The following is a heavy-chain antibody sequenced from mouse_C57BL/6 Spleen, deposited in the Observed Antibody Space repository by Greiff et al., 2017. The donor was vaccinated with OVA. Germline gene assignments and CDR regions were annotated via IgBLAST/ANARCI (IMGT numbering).Heavy chain of an antibody. CDR1: GFTFSSYG. D-gene: IGHD2-4*01. Sequence: EVKLVESGGDLVKPGGSLKLSCAASGFTFSSYGMSWVRQTPDKRLEWVATISSGGSYTYYPDSVKGRFTISRDNAKNTLYLQMSSLKSEDTAMYYCARVYDYDEAMDYWGQGTSVTVSS. CDR2: ISSGGSYT. CDR3: ARVYDYDEAMDY. J-gene: IGHJ4*01. V-gene: IGHV5-6*01.